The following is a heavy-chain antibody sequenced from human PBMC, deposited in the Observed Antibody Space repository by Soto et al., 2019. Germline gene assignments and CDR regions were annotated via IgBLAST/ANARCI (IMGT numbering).Heavy chain of an antibody. J-gene: IGHJ3*02. Sequence: ASVKVSCKVSGYTLTELSMHWVRQAPGKGLGWMGGFDPEDGETIYAQKFQGRVTMTEDTSTDTAYMELSSLRSEDTAVYYCATPYSSSWPHDAFDIWGQGTIVTVSS. D-gene: IGHD6-13*01. CDR2: FDPEDGET. V-gene: IGHV1-24*01. CDR1: GYTLTELS. CDR3: ATPYSSSWPHDAFDI.